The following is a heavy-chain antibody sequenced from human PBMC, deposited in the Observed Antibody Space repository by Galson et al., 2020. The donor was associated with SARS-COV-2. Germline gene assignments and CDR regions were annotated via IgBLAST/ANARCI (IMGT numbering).Heavy chain of an antibody. J-gene: IGHJ4*02. CDR1: GYTLTELS. CDR2: FDPEDGET. CDR3: ATVAAYCGGDCRRYFDY. D-gene: IGHD2-21*02. V-gene: IGHV1-24*01. Sequence: GESLKISRTVSGYTLTELSMHWVRQAPGKGLEWMGGFDPEDGETIYAKKFQGRVTLTEDTSTDTAYMELSSLRSEDTAVYYCATVAAYCGGDCRRYFDYWGQGTLVTVSS.